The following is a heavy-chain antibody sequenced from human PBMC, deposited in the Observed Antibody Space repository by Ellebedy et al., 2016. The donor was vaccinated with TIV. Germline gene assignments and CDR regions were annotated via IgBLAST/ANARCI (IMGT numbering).Heavy chain of an antibody. CDR3: ARGPLGGTPRAFDS. D-gene: IGHD1-26*01. CDR1: GFRFSSYG. CDR2: IWYDGSYK. Sequence: LSLTCAASGFRFSSYGIHWVRKAPGKGLEWVALIWYDGSYKYYGDSVKGRFTISRDDSKNTVYLQMNSLRADDTAIYHCARGPLGGTPRAFDSWGQGTLVTVSS. J-gene: IGHJ4*02. V-gene: IGHV3-33*01.